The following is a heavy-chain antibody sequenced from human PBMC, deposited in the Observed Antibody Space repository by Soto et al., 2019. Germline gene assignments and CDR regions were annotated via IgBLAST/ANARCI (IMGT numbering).Heavy chain of an antibody. CDR1: GFTFSSYA. V-gene: IGHV3-23*01. J-gene: IGHJ6*02. CDR2: ISGSGGST. D-gene: IGHD4-4*01. Sequence: EVQLLESGGGLVQPGGSLRLSCAASGFTFSSYATSWVRQAPGKGLEWVSAISGSGGSTYYADSVKGRFTISRDNSKNTLYLQMNSLRAEDTAVYYCAKDLDYSNYAYYYGMDVWGQGTTVTVSS. CDR3: AKDLDYSNYAYYYGMDV.